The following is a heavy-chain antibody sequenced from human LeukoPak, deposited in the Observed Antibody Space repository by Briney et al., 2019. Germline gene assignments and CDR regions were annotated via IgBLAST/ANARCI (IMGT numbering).Heavy chain of an antibody. D-gene: IGHD2-15*01. J-gene: IGHJ6*04. CDR1: GGSFSGYY. CDR3: ERVQSGYCTGGSCYGYYYGMDV. CDR2: INDSGST. Sequence: PSETLSLTCAVYGGSFSGYYWSWIRQSPGKGLEWIGEINDSGSTDYNPSLTSRVTISEDTSKNQFSLKLSSVTAADTAVYYCERVQSGYCTGGSCYGYYYGMDVWGKGTTVTVSS. V-gene: IGHV4-34*01.